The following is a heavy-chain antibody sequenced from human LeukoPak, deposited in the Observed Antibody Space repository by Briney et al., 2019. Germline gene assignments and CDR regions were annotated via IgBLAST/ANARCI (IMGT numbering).Heavy chain of an antibody. CDR1: GYTFTGYY. Sequence: ASVKVSCKASGYTFTGYYMHWVRQAPGQGLEWMGWINPNSGGTNYAQKFQGRVTMTRDTSISTAHMELSRLRSDDTAVYYCAADDFWSGYYPYWGQGTLVTVSS. J-gene: IGHJ4*02. CDR2: INPNSGGT. D-gene: IGHD3-3*01. CDR3: AADDFWSGYYPY. V-gene: IGHV1-2*02.